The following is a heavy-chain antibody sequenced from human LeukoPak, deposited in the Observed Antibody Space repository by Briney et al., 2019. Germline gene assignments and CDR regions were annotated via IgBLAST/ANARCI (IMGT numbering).Heavy chain of an antibody. Sequence: SETLSLTCTVSGGSISSYYWNWIRQPPGKGLEWIGYIYYSGSTNYNPSLKSRVTISVDTSKNQFSLKLSSVTAADTAVYYCARSTSSIYSYGYYFDYWGQGTLVTVSS. CDR2: IYYSGST. V-gene: IGHV4-59*01. D-gene: IGHD5-18*01. J-gene: IGHJ4*02. CDR3: ARSTSSIYSYGYYFDY. CDR1: GGSISSYY.